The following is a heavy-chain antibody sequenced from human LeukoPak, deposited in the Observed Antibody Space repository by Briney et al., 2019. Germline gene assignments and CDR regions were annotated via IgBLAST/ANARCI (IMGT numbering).Heavy chain of an antibody. V-gene: IGHV3-21*01. D-gene: IGHD6-13*01. CDR1: GFTFSTYS. J-gene: IGHJ4*02. CDR2: ISRSGRTI. Sequence: GGSLRLSCAASGFTFSTYSMNWVRQAPGKGLEWVSSISRSGRTIYYADSVKGRFTISRDNAKNSLYLQMNSLRAEYTAMYYCGRFETIAVATVDYWGQGTLVTVSS. CDR3: GRFETIAVATVDY.